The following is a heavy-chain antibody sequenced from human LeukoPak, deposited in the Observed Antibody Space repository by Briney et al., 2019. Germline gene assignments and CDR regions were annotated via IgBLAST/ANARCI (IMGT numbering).Heavy chain of an antibody. CDR3: ARERGGLLVGANR. D-gene: IGHD1-26*01. V-gene: IGHV3-23*01. CDR2: ISGSGGST. Sequence: PGGSLRLSCAASGFTFSSYAMSWVRQAPGKGLEWVSAISGSGGSTYYADSVKGRFTISRDNAKNSLYLQMNSLRAEDTAVYYCARERGGLLVGANRWGQGTLVTVSS. CDR1: GFTFSSYA. J-gene: IGHJ4*02.